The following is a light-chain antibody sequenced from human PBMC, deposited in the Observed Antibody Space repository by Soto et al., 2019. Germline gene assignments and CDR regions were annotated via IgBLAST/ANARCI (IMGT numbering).Light chain of an antibody. J-gene: IGKJ2*01. CDR3: QQYNNWPPVT. V-gene: IGKV3-15*01. CDR2: GAS. Sequence: EIVMTQSPGTLSVSPGERATISCRASQSVSNNLAWYQQKPGQTPRLLIYGASTRATGIPVRFSGSGSGTEFTLTFSSLQSEDFAVYYCQQYNNWPPVTFGQGTKLEIK. CDR1: QSVSNN.